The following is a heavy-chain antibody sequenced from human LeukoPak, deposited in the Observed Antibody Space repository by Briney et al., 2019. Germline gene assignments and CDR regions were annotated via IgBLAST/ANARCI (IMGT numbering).Heavy chain of an antibody. CDR1: GGSISSYY. D-gene: IGHD2-2*01. CDR2: IYYSGST. Sequence: SETLSLTCTVSGGSISSYYWSWIRQPPGKGLEWIGYIYYSGSTNYNPPLKSRVTISVDTSKDQFSLKLSSVTAADTAVYYCARAGGYCSSTSCYGDYYYYYYMDVWGKGTTVTVSS. J-gene: IGHJ6*03. V-gene: IGHV4-59*01. CDR3: ARAGGYCSSTSCYGDYYYYYYMDV.